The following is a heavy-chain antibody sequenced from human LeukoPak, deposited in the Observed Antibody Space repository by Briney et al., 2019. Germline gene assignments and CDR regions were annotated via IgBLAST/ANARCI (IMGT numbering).Heavy chain of an antibody. CDR1: GGSISSYY. V-gene: IGHV4-59*01. CDR3: ARCGPRYISDY. D-gene: IGHD1-1*01. CDR2: IYYSRST. Sequence: SETLSLTCTVSGGSISSYYWSWIRQPPGKGLEWIGYIYYSRSTNYNPSLKSRVTISVDTSKNQFSLKLSSVTAADTAVYYCARCGPRYISDYWGQGTLVTVSS. J-gene: IGHJ4*02.